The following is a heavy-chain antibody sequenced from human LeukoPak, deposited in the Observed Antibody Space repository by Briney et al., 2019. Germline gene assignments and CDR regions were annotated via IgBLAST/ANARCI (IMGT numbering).Heavy chain of an antibody. CDR3: AKDELDQQLIFDY. D-gene: IGHD6-13*01. CDR1: GFTFSSYA. V-gene: IGHV3-23*01. CDR2: ISGSGGST. Sequence: VQPGGSLRLSCAASGFTFSSYAMGWVRQAPGKGLEWVSAISGSGGSTYYADSVKGRFTISRDNSKNTLYLQMNSLRAEDTAVYYCAKDELDQQLIFDYWGQGTLVTVSS. J-gene: IGHJ4*02.